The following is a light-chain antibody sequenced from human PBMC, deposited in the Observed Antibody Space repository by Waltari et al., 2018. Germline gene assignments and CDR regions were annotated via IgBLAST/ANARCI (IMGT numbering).Light chain of an antibody. CDR3: QMYRNSPHT. J-gene: IGKJ2*01. V-gene: IGKV3-20*01. CDR1: QTINNY. Sequence: LTQSPATLSLSPGERATLSCRASQTINNYLAWYQQKPGQAPRLLIYGASSRATGIPDRFSGSGSGTEFTLTISGLEPEDFAVYYCQMYRNSPHTFGQGTKVEIK. CDR2: GAS.